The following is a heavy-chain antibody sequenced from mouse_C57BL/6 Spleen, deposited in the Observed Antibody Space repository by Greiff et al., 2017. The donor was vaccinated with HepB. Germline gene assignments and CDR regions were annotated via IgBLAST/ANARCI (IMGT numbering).Heavy chain of an antibody. CDR3: ARSKAITTVVAPMAMDY. CDR1: GYTFTSYW. J-gene: IGHJ4*01. CDR2: IDPSDSYT. V-gene: IGHV1-69*01. Sequence: QVQLQQPGAELVMPGASVKLSCKASGYTFTSYWMHWVKQRPGQGLEWIGEIDPSDSYTNYNQKFKGKSTLTVDKSSITAYMQLSSLTSEDSAVYDCARSKAITTVVAPMAMDYWGQGTSVTVSS. D-gene: IGHD1-1*01.